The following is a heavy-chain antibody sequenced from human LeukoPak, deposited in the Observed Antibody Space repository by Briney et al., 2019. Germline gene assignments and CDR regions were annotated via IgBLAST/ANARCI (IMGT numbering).Heavy chain of an antibody. Sequence: GASVKVSCKASGGTFSSYAIAWVRQAPGHGLECLGRVIPILGVTTYAQNFQDRVTITADKSTGTAYMELSSLTPADTAMYYCARHIAGENYFDPWGQGTLVTVSS. D-gene: IGHD6-13*01. CDR2: VIPILGVT. V-gene: IGHV1-69*04. CDR1: GGTFSSYA. J-gene: IGHJ5*02. CDR3: ARHIAGENYFDP.